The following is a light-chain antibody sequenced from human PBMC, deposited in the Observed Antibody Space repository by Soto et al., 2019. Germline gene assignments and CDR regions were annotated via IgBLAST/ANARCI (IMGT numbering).Light chain of an antibody. CDR2: AAS. J-gene: IGKJ4*01. V-gene: IGKV1-39*01. Sequence: DIQMTQSPSSLSASVGDRVTITCRASQSGNNYLHWYQQRSGGAPKLLIYAASNLQNGVPSRFSGSVSGTDFTLTISSLRPEDFATYFCQQTYSSPLTFGGGTKVDIK. CDR3: QQTYSSPLT. CDR1: QSGNNY.